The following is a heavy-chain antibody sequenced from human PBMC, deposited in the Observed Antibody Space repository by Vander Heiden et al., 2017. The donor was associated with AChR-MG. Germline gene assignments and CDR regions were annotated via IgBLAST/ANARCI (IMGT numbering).Heavy chain of an antibody. V-gene: IGHV3-73*01. Sequence: EVQLVESGGGLVQPGGSLKLSCAAAGFTFSGPAKRWIRQAAGKGLEWVGRIRRKTNSYATAYAASVKGRFTISRDDSKNTAYLQMNSLKTEDTAVYYCTRIQRHCSGGSCPLVDYWGQGTLVTVSS. D-gene: IGHD2-15*01. CDR2: IRRKTNSYAT. J-gene: IGHJ4*02. CDR1: GFTFSGPA. CDR3: TRIQRHCSGGSCPLVDY.